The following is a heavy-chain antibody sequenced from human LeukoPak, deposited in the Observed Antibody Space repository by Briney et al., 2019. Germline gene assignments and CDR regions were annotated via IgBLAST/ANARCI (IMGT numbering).Heavy chain of an antibody. D-gene: IGHD6-19*01. J-gene: IGHJ4*02. CDR1: GFTFSSYA. CDR2: ISDSGDNT. Sequence: PGGSLRLSCAASGFTFSSYAMTWVRQAPGKGLEWVSAISDSGDNTYNADSVKGRFTVSRDNSKNTLYLQMDSLRAEDTAVYYCAKHAYTIGWHKFDCWGQGTLVTVSS. V-gene: IGHV3-23*01. CDR3: AKHAYTIGWHKFDC.